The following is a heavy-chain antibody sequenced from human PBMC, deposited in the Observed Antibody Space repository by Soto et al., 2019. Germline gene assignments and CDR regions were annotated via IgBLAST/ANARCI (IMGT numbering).Heavy chain of an antibody. J-gene: IGHJ4*02. CDR2: FDPEYGKI. Sequence: ASVKVSCEVSGYTLTDLSMHLMRQAPGKGLEWLGGFDPEYGKIIYAQTFQDRVTMTDDTSTVTAYMELSSLRSDDSALYYCATDLATVIRKRDYWGQGTLVTGST. CDR1: GYTLTDLS. D-gene: IGHD3-22*01. CDR3: ATDLATVIRKRDY. V-gene: IGHV1-24*01.